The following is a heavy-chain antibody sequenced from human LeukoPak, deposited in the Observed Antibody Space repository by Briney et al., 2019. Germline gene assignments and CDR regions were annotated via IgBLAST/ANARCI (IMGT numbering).Heavy chain of an antibody. J-gene: IGHJ4*02. CDR2: IKQDGSEK. CDR3: AREHYDSSDSELGLDH. Sequence: PGGSLRLSCAVSGFTFSRYWMNWVRQAPGKGLEWVANIKQDGSEKYYVDSVKGRFTISRDNAKNSLYLQMNSLRGEETAVYYCAREHYDSSDSELGLDHWGQGTLVTVSS. CDR1: GFTFSRYW. V-gene: IGHV3-7*01. D-gene: IGHD3-22*01.